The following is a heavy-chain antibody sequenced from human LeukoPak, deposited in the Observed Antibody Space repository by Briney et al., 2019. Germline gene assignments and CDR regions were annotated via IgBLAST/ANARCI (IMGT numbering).Heavy chain of an antibody. D-gene: IGHD1-1*01. V-gene: IGHV4-59*12. CDR2: FSNSGTN. CDR3: AREGGAYNWNGPNWFDP. Sequence: SETLSLTCTVSGGSISDYYWSWIRQPPGKGLEGIGYFSNSGTNNYNPSLKGRVTMSVDTSKNQFSLKLSSVTAADTAVYYCAREGGAYNWNGPNWFDPWGQGTLVTVSS. CDR1: GGSISDYY. J-gene: IGHJ5*02.